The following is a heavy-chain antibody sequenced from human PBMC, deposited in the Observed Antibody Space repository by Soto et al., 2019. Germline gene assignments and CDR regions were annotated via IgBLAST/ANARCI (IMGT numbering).Heavy chain of an antibody. V-gene: IGHV1-18*01. CDR1: GYTFTVASNG. Sequence: QVQLVQSGAEVKKPGASVNVSCKASGYTFTVASNGITWVRQAPGQGLEWMGWISAYNGNTNYAQKLQGRVTMTTYTSTSTAYMELRSLRSDDTAVYYCARTDSRPQDFDYWGQGTLVTVSS. J-gene: IGHJ4*02. CDR3: ARTDSRPQDFDY. CDR2: ISAYNGNT. D-gene: IGHD6-13*01.